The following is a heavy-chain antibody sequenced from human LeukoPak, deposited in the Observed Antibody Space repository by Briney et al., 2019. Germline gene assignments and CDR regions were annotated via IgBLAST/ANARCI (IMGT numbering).Heavy chain of an antibody. CDR2: IYYSGST. J-gene: IGHJ5*02. D-gene: IGHD4-23*01. CDR1: GGPISSSSYY. V-gene: IGHV4-39*02. Sequence: SETLSLTCTVSGGPISSSSYYWGWIRQPPGKGLEWIGSIYYSGSTYYNPSLKSRVTISVDTSKNQFSLKLSSVTAADTAVYYCARDYGVNLNWFDPWGQGTLVTVSS. CDR3: ARDYGVNLNWFDP.